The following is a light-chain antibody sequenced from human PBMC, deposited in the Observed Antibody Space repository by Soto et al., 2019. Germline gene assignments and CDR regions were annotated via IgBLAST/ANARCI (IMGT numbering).Light chain of an antibody. CDR1: QSVLYSSNNKNY. CDR3: QQYYSTPFT. J-gene: IGKJ3*01. Sequence: DIVMTQSPDSLTVSLGERATINCKSSQSVLYSSNNKNYLAWYQQKRGQPPKLLIYWASTRESGVPDRFSGSGSGTDFNLTISSLQAEDVAVYYCQQYYSTPFTFGPGTKVDIK. CDR2: WAS. V-gene: IGKV4-1*01.